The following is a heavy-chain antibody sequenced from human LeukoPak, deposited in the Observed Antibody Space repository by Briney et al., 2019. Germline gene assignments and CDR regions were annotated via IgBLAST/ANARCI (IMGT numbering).Heavy chain of an antibody. CDR1: GGSISSYY. CDR3: ARSDSSGYYYGFEARY. CDR2: IYYSGST. V-gene: IGHV4-59*08. Sequence: SETLSLTCTVSGGSISSYYWSWIRQPPGKGLEWIGYIYYSGSTNYDPSLKSRVTISVDTSKNQFSLKLSSVTAADTAVYYCARSDSSGYYYGFEARYWGQGTLVTVSS. J-gene: IGHJ4*02. D-gene: IGHD3-22*01.